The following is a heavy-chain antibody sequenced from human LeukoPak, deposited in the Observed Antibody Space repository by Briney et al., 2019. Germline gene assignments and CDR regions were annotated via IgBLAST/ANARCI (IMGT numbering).Heavy chain of an antibody. Sequence: SETLSLTCTVSGGSINNYYWSWIRQPPGKGLEWIGYIYYSGATNSNPSLRSRVTMSVDTSNSQFSLKLSSVTAADTAMYYCARHGSYTSRLYYFDYWGQGTLVTVSS. CDR1: GGSINNYY. D-gene: IGHD2-15*01. V-gene: IGHV4-59*08. CDR3: ARHGSYTSRLYYFDY. CDR2: IYYSGAT. J-gene: IGHJ4*02.